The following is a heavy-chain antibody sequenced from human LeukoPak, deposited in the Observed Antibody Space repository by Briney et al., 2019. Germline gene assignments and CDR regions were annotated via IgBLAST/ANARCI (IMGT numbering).Heavy chain of an antibody. V-gene: IGHV3-30*02. J-gene: IGHJ4*02. CDR1: GYTFSDYG. Sequence: GGSLRLSCTVSGYTFSDYGMHWVRQAPGKGLEWVAFISDSGGDKWYADSVKGRLTISRDKSKNTVNLQMSSLRVEDTALYYCARDGGSESYAFDYWGQGTQVTVSS. CDR3: ARDGGSESYAFDY. CDR2: ISDSGGDK. D-gene: IGHD3-10*01.